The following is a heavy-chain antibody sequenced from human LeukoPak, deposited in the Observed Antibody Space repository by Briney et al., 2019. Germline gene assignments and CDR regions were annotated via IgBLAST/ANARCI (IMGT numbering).Heavy chain of an antibody. CDR3: ARGGDSSRKTSYYFDS. CDR1: GFNFNSYT. Sequence: PGGSLRLSCAASGFNFNSYTMNWVRQAPGKGLQWVANILASGSPTYYADSVKGRFIISRDNSKNTVYLQMNSLRAEDTAVYYCARGGDSSRKTSYYFDSWGQGTLVTVSS. V-gene: IGHV3-23*05. CDR2: ILASGSPT. D-gene: IGHD6-13*01. J-gene: IGHJ4*02.